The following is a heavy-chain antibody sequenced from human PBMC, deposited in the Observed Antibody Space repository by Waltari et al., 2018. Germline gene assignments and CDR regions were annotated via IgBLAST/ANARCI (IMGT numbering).Heavy chain of an antibody. D-gene: IGHD3-22*01. Sequence: QVQLVESGGGMVQPGRSLRLACAASGFTFSSYGVHWVRQAPGKGLGWVEVVWFDGSNKYYVDSVKGRFTIARDNFKNTLFLQMNSLRAEDTAVYYCARDRSDSSGYPDYWGQGTLVTVSS. CDR1: GFTFSSYG. CDR2: VWFDGSNK. CDR3: ARDRSDSSGYPDY. V-gene: IGHV3-33*01. J-gene: IGHJ4*02.